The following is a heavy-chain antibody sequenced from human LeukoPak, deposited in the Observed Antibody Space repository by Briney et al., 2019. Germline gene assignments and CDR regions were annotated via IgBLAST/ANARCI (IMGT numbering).Heavy chain of an antibody. V-gene: IGHV3-53*01. CDR3: TRKTDSGGSGDY. CDR2: IYSHDAT. Sequence: GGSLRLSCAASGFTVYNNYMTWVRQAPGKGLECVSVIYSHDATYYAVSVKGRFTISRDKSKNTLYLQMNDLRPDDTAVYYCTRKTDSGGSGDYWGQGALVTVSS. J-gene: IGHJ4*02. CDR1: GFTVYNNY. D-gene: IGHD3-22*01.